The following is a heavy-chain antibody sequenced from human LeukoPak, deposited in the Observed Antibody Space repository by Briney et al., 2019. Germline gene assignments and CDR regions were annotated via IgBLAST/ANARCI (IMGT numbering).Heavy chain of an antibody. J-gene: IGHJ4*02. V-gene: IGHV3-23*01. Sequence: ETLSLTCAVYGGSFSGYYWSWVRQAPGKGLEWVSAISGSGGSTYYADSVKGRFTISRDNSKNTLYLQMNSLRAEDTAVYYCAKEAPSSIAEKFDYWGQGTLVTVSS. CDR2: ISGSGGST. D-gene: IGHD6-6*01. CDR1: GGSFSGYY. CDR3: AKEAPSSIAEKFDY.